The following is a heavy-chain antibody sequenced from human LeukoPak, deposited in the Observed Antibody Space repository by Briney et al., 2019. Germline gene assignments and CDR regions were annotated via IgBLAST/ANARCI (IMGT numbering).Heavy chain of an antibody. CDR3: AREKDGPVDY. Sequence: SETLSLTCTVSGGSISSSSYYWGWIRQPPGKGLEWIGSIYHSGSTYYNPSLKSRVTISVDRSKNQFSLKLSSVTAADTAVYYCAREKDGPVDYWGQGTLVTVSS. J-gene: IGHJ4*02. V-gene: IGHV4-39*07. D-gene: IGHD3-10*01. CDR2: IYHSGST. CDR1: GGSISSSSYY.